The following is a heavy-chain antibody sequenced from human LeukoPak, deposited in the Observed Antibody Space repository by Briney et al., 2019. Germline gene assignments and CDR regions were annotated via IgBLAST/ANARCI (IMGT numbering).Heavy chain of an antibody. CDR2: FPNSGTS. J-gene: IGHJ4*02. D-gene: IGHD3-16*01. V-gene: IGHV4-59*01. CDR3: TRGAGWLIDY. Sequence: SETLSLTCTVSDDSISDYYRGWIRQPPGKGLEWLGYFPNSGTSTYNPSLKSRVTISADTSKNQFSLKLNSLTTADTAVYYCTRGAGWLIDYWGQGILVTVSS. CDR1: DDSISDYY.